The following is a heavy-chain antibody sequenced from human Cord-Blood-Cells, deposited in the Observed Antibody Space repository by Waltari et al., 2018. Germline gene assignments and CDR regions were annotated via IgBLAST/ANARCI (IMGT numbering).Heavy chain of an antibody. CDR2: IYHSGST. V-gene: IGHV4-30-2*01. CDR1: GGSISSGGYS. J-gene: IGHJ6*02. Sequence: QLQLQESGSGLVKPSQTLSLTCAVSGGSISSGGYSWSWIRQPPGKGLEWIGYIYHSGSTYCNPSLKSRVTISVDGSKNQCSLKLSSVTAADTAVYYCARGVTIFGVVMNYGMDVWGQGTTVTVSS. D-gene: IGHD3-3*01. CDR3: ARGVTIFGVVMNYGMDV.